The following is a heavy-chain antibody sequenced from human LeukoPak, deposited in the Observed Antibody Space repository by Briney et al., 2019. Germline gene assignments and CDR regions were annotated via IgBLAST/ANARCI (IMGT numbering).Heavy chain of an antibody. Sequence: SEALSLTCTVSGGSISSYYWSWIRQPPGKGLEWIGYIYTSGSTNYNPSLKSRVTISVDTSKNQFSLKLSSVTAADTAVYYCARVRSQQLYLASRTPSNYYYYMDVWGKGTTVTVSS. J-gene: IGHJ6*03. V-gene: IGHV4-4*09. CDR2: IYTSGST. CDR1: GGSISSYY. CDR3: ARVRSQQLYLASRTPSNYYYYMDV. D-gene: IGHD6-13*01.